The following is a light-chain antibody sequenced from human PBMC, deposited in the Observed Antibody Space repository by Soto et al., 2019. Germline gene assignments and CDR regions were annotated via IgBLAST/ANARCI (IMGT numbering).Light chain of an antibody. J-gene: IGKJ1*01. CDR3: QQYNNWPRT. CDR1: QSVTSN. Sequence: EIVLTQSPGTLSLSSGERATLSCRASQSVTSNSLAWYQQRPGQAPRLLIYGASTRATGIPARFSGSGSGTEFTLTISSLQSEDFAVYYCQQYNNWPRTFGQGTKVEIK. CDR2: GAS. V-gene: IGKV3-15*01.